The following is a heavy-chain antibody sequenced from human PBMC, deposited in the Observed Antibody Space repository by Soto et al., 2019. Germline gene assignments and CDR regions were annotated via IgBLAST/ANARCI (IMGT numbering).Heavy chain of an antibody. V-gene: IGHV2-5*02. CDR3: AHRQRTVYFDY. Sequence: GSGPTLVNPTQTLTLTCTFSGFSLSTSGVGVSWISQPPGKALEWLALVYWDDDKRYSPSLKSRLTITEDTSKNQVVLTMTNMDPVDTATYYCAHRQRTVYFDYWGQGTLVTVSS. CDR1: GFSLSTSGVG. J-gene: IGHJ4*02. D-gene: IGHD4-17*01. CDR2: VYWDDDK.